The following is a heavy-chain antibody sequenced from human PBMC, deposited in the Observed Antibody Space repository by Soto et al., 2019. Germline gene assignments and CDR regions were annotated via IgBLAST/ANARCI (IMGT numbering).Heavy chain of an antibody. D-gene: IGHD3-22*01. CDR3: ARFYRGSGYPYHFFDY. CDR2: ISGSGGST. V-gene: IGHV3-23*01. CDR1: GFTFSSYA. J-gene: IGHJ4*02. Sequence: GGSLRLSCAASGFTFSSYAMSWVRQAPGKGLEWVSAISGSGGSTYYADSVKGRFTISRDNSKNTLYLQMNSLRAEDTAVYYCARFYRGSGYPYHFFDYWGQGTLVTVSS.